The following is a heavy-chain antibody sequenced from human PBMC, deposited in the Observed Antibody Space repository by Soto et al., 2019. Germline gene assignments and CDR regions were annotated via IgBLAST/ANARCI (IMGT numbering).Heavy chain of an antibody. V-gene: IGHV3-48*02. CDR3: ARDAVRDYELLGNWFDP. CDR2: ISSSSSTI. CDR1: GFTFSNYS. Sequence: EVQLVESGGGLVQPGGSLRLSCAASGFTFSNYSMNWVRQAPGKGLEWVSYISSSSSTIYYADSVKGRFTISRDNAKNSLYLQMNSLRDEDTAVYYCARDAVRDYELLGNWFDPWGQGTLVTVSS. J-gene: IGHJ5*02. D-gene: IGHD4-17*01.